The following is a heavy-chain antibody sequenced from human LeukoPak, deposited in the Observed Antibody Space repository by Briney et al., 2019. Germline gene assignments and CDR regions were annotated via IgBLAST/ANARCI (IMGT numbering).Heavy chain of an antibody. CDR3: ASPGRYCSSTSCYSQNEPYY. V-gene: IGHV1-2*02. D-gene: IGHD2-2*01. Sequence: GASVKVSCKASGYTFTAYYIHWVRQAPGQGLEWMGWINPNSDGTNYAQKFQGRVTMTRDTSISTAYMELSRLRSDDTAVYYCASPGRYCSSTSCYSQNEPYYWGQGTLVTASS. CDR2: INPNSDGT. J-gene: IGHJ4*02. CDR1: GYTFTAYY.